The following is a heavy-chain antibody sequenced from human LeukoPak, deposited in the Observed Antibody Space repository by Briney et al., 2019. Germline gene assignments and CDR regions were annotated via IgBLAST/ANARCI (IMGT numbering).Heavy chain of an antibody. Sequence: GGSLRLSCAASGFTFSSYAMHWVRQAPGKGLEWVAVISYDGSNKYYADSVKGRFTISRDNSKNTLYLQMNSLRAEDTAVYYCARGPATGSGSYFYGFDYWGQGTLVTGSS. CDR2: ISYDGSNK. CDR3: ARGPATGSGSYFYGFDY. D-gene: IGHD3-10*01. V-gene: IGHV3-30-3*01. J-gene: IGHJ4*02. CDR1: GFTFSSYA.